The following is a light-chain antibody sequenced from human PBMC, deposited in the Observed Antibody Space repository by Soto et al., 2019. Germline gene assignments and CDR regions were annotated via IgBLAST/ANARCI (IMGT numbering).Light chain of an antibody. CDR2: AAS. J-gene: IGKJ1*01. CDR3: QQYSNWPWT. V-gene: IGKV3-15*01. CDR1: QSVSGD. Sequence: EIVMTQSPATLSASPGERATLSCRASQSVSGDLAWYQQKPGQAPRLLIYAASTRATGIPARFSGSGSETEFTLTISSLQSEDFAVYCCQQYSNWPWTFGQGTKVDIK.